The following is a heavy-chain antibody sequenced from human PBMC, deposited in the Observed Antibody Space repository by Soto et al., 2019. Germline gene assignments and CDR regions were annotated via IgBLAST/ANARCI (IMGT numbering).Heavy chain of an antibody. J-gene: IGHJ5*02. CDR1: GYTLTELS. CDR3: ATVGYDFWSGYPQSYNWFDP. D-gene: IGHD3-3*01. Sequence: ASVKVSCKVSGYTLTELSMRWVRQAPGKGLEWMGGFDPEDGETIYAQKFQGRVTMTEDTSTDTAYMELSSLRSEDTAVYYCATVGYDFWSGYPQSYNWFDPWGQGTLVTVSS. CDR2: FDPEDGET. V-gene: IGHV1-24*01.